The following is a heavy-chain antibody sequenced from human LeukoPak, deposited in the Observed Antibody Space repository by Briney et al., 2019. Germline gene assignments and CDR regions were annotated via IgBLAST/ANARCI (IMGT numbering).Heavy chain of an antibody. CDR1: GGSISSYY. Sequence: SETLSLTCTVSGGSISSYYWSWIRQPPGKGLEWIGYIYYSGSTNYNPSLKSRVTISVDTSKNQFSLKLSSVTAADTAVYYCARDASAAGSPTFFDYWGQGTLVTVSS. D-gene: IGHD6-13*01. CDR3: ARDASAAGSPTFFDY. V-gene: IGHV4-59*12. J-gene: IGHJ4*02. CDR2: IYYSGST.